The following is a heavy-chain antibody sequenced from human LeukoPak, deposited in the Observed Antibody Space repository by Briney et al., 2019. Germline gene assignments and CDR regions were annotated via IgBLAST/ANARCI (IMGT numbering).Heavy chain of an antibody. D-gene: IGHD5-12*01. V-gene: IGHV3-30-3*01. Sequence: GRSLRLSCAASGFTFSSYAMHWVRQAPGKGLEWVAVISYDGSNKYYADSVKGRFTISRDNSKNTLYLQMNSLRAEDTAVYYCARDLLFKYSGYPSYLFDYWGQGTLVTVSS. CDR2: ISYDGSNK. CDR1: GFTFSSYA. CDR3: ARDLLFKYSGYPSYLFDY. J-gene: IGHJ4*02.